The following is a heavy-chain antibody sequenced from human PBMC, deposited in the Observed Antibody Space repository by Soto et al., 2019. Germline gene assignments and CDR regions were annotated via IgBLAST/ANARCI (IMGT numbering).Heavy chain of an antibody. J-gene: IGHJ6*03. V-gene: IGHV5-51*01. CDR1: GYSFTSYW. Sequence: GESLKISCKGSGYSFTSYWIGWVRQMPGKGLEWMGIIYPGDSDTRYSPSFQGQVTISADESISTAYLQWSSLKASDTAMYYCARHVNQGMGYYYYYMDVWGKGTTVTVSS. D-gene: IGHD3-10*01. CDR3: ARHVNQGMGYYYYYMDV. CDR2: IYPGDSDT.